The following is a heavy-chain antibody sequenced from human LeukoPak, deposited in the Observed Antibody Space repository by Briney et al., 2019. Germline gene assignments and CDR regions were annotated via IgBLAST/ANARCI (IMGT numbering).Heavy chain of an antibody. CDR3: ARGRGGNPYYFDY. CDR2: INHSGST. CDR1: GGSFSGYY. J-gene: IGHJ4*02. V-gene: IGHV4-34*01. Sequence: SETLSLTSAVYGGSFSGYYWSWIRQPPGKGLEWIGEINHSGSTNYNPSLKSRVTISVDTSKNQFSLKLSSVTAADTAVHYCARGRGGNPYYFDYWGQGTLVTVSS. D-gene: IGHD3-10*01.